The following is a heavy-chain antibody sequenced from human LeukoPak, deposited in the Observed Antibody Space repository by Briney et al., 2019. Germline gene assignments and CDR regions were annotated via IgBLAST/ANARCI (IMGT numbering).Heavy chain of an antibody. V-gene: IGHV4-30-4*08. CDR2: IYYSGST. CDR3: ARDNADTIDY. J-gene: IGHJ4*02. CDR1: GGSISSGGYY. Sequence: ASETLSLTCTVSGGSISSGGYYWSWIRQHPGKGLEWIGYIYYSGSTYYNPSLKSRVTISVDTSKNQFSLKLSSVTAADTAVYYCARDNADTIDYWGQGTLVTVSS. D-gene: IGHD3-16*01.